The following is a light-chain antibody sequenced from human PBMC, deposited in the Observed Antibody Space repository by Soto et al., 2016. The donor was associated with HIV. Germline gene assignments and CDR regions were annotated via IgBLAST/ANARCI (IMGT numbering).Light chain of an antibody. Sequence: DIQMTQSPSSLSASVGDRVTITCRASQGIGNYLAWYQQKPGTVPKLLIYAASTLQSGVPSRFSGSGSGTDFTLTISCLQSEDFATYYCQQYYSYPITFGQGTRLEIK. J-gene: IGKJ5*01. CDR1: QGIGNY. CDR2: AAS. V-gene: IGKV1-16*01. CDR3: QQYYSYPIT.